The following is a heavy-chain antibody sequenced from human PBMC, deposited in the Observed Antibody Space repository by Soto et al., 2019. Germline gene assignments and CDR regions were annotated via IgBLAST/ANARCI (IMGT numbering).Heavy chain of an antibody. CDR2: IYYSGST. CDR1: VGSVSSGSYY. D-gene: IGHD6-13*01. V-gene: IGHV4-61*01. Sequence: QVQLQESGPGLVKPSETLSLTCTVSVGSVSSGSYYWSWIRQPPGKGLEWIGYIYYSGSTNYNPSLKSRPTIPVDTSNNPLSPKLSSVTASETAVYYFARGIKIWYHGRYYDGMHFWGQGTTVTVSS. J-gene: IGHJ6*02. CDR3: ARGIKIWYHGRYYDGMHF.